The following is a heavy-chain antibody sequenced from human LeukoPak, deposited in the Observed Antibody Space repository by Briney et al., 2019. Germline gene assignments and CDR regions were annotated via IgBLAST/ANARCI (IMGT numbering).Heavy chain of an antibody. CDR3: ARLGWDYYDAFDI. D-gene: IGHD3-22*01. CDR2: IYYSGST. V-gene: IGHV4-39*07. Sequence: PSETLSLTCTVSGGSISSSSYYWGWIRQPPGKGLEWIGSIYYSGSTYNNPSLKSRVTISVDTSKNQFSLKLSSVTAADTAVYYCARLGWDYYDAFDIWGQGTMVTVSS. J-gene: IGHJ3*02. CDR1: GGSISSSSYY.